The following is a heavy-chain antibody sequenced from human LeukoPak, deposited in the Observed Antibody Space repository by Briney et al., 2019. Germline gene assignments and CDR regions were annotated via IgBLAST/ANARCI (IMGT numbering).Heavy chain of an antibody. CDR3: AREQTMVRGTRAFDI. CDR1: GFTLSSSA. Sequence: GGSLRLSCAASGFTLSSSAMSWVRRAPGKGLEWVSSISSSGSNTYYADSVKGRFTISRDNSKNTLYLQMNSLRAEDTAVYYCAREQTMVRGTRAFDIWGQGTMVTVSS. V-gene: IGHV3-23*01. J-gene: IGHJ3*02. CDR2: ISSSGSNT. D-gene: IGHD3-10*01.